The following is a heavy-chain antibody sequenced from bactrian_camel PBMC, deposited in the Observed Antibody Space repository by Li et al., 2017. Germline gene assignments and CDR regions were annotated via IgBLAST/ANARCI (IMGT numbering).Heavy chain of an antibody. CDR2: SNRDGRV. CDR3: VRDALWLARYYSTNDWAY. V-gene: IGHV3S63*01. Sequence: HVQLVESGGGSVQAGGSLRLLCEYSADTNYNWCMGWFRQAPGKEREGVATSNRDGRVEYADSVKGRFTISRDSAKNTVYLQMNSLKPEDTAVHYCVRDALWLARYYSTNDWAYWGQGSQVTVS. J-gene: IGHJ4*01. CDR1: ADTNYNWC. D-gene: IGHD4*01.